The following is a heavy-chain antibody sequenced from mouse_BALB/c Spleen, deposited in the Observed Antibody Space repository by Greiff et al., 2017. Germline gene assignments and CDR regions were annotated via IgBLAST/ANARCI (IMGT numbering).Heavy chain of an antibody. V-gene: IGHV5-17*02. CDR1: GFTFSSFG. J-gene: IGHJ4*01. CDR2: ISSGSSTI. CDR3: ARPYYYGSSYAMDY. D-gene: IGHD1-1*01. Sequence: EVKLEESGGGLVQPGGSRKLSCAASGFTFSSFGMHWVRQAPEKGLEWVAYISSGSSTIYYADTVKGRFTISRDNPKNTLFLQMTSLRSEDTAMYYCARPYYYGSSYAMDYWGQGTSVTVSS.